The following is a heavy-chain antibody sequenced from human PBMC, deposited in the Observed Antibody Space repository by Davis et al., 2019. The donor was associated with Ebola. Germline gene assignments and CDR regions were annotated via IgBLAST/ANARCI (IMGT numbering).Heavy chain of an antibody. CDR3: ATLRRTITGMDDGFDI. V-gene: IGHV5-51*01. J-gene: IGHJ3*02. CDR2: IFTGDSDT. D-gene: IGHD2-8*02. CDR1: GYTFSSYW. Sequence: KVSCKGSGYTFSSYWIGWVRQMPGKGLEWMGIIFTGDSDTRYSPSFRGQVTISADKSFKTAFLHWSSLKASDTAMYYCATLRRTITGMDDGFDIWGQGTMVTVSS.